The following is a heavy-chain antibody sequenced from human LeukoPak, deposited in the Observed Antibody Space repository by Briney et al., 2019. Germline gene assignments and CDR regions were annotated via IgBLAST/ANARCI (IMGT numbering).Heavy chain of an antibody. D-gene: IGHD3-9*01. CDR2: IKSKTDGGTT. V-gene: IGHV3-15*01. J-gene: IGHJ4*02. CDR3: TTDLRYFDWLPQV. Sequence: GGSLRLSCAASGFTFSNAWMSWVRQAPGKGLEWVGRIKSKTDGGTTDYAAPVKGRFTISRDDSKNTLYLQMNSLKTEDTAVYYCTTDLRYFDWLPQVWGQGTLVTVSS. CDR1: GFTFSNAW.